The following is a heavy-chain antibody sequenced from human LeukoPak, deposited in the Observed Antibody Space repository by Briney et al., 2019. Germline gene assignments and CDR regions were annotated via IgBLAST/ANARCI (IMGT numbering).Heavy chain of an antibody. V-gene: IGHV3-48*03. J-gene: IGHJ4*02. CDR1: GFTFSSYE. CDR3: ARGRGSGWYCDY. CDR2: ISSSGSTI. Sequence: GGSLRLSCAASGFTFSSYEMNWVHQAPGKGLEWVSYISSSGSTIYYADSVKGRFTISRDNAKNSLYLQMNSLRAEDTAVYYCARGRGSGWYCDYWGQGTLVTVSS. D-gene: IGHD6-19*01.